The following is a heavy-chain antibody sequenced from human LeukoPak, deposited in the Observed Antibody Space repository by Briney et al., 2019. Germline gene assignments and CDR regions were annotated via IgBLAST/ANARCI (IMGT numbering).Heavy chain of an antibody. J-gene: IGHJ4*02. V-gene: IGHV1-8*01. CDR3: ARGPGCISTSCPYYFDY. Sequence: GASVKVSCKASGYTFTNYDINWVRQASRQGLDWMGWMNPNSGNTGYAQKFQGRVTMTRNTSISTAYMELSSLSSEDTAVYYCARGPGCISTSCPYYFDYWGQGTLVTVSS. CDR1: GYTFTNYD. D-gene: IGHD2-2*01. CDR2: MNPNSGNT.